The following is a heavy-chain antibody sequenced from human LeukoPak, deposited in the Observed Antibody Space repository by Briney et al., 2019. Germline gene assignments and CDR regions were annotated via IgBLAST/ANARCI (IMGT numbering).Heavy chain of an antibody. D-gene: IGHD1-1*01. J-gene: IGHJ4*02. Sequence: SVKVSCKASGGTFSSYAISWVRQAPGQGLEWMGRIIPILGIANYAQKFQGRVTITADKSTSTAYTELSSLRSEDTAVYYCAADWLPTGTPLEYWGQGTLVTVSS. CDR1: GGTFSSYA. CDR2: IIPILGIA. CDR3: AADWLPTGTPLEY. V-gene: IGHV1-69*04.